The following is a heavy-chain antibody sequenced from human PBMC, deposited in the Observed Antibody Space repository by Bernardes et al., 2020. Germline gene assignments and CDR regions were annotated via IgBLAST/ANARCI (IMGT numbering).Heavy chain of an antibody. CDR2: ISGNGGST. Sequence: GGSLRLSCAASGFTFSSYAMSWVRQAPGKGLEWVSAISGNGGSTYYADSVKGRFTISRDNSKNTLYLQMNSLRAEDTAVYYCVRSGYSSGWPAYWGQGTLVTVSS. D-gene: IGHD6-19*01. CDR3: VRSGYSSGWPAY. J-gene: IGHJ4*02. CDR1: GFTFSSYA. V-gene: IGHV3-23*01.